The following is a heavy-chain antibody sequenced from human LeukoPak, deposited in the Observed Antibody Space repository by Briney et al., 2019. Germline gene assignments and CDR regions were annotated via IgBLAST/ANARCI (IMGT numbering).Heavy chain of an antibody. CDR2: INPNSGGT. Sequence: GASVKVSCKASGYTFTGYYMHWVRQAPGQGLEWMGWINPNSGGTNYAQKFQGRVTMTRDTSISTAYMELSRLRSDDTAVYYCARSGYSYGYEPDYWGREPWSPSPQ. J-gene: IGHJ4*02. CDR3: ARSGYSYGYEPDY. CDR1: GYTFTGYY. V-gene: IGHV1-2*02. D-gene: IGHD5-18*01.